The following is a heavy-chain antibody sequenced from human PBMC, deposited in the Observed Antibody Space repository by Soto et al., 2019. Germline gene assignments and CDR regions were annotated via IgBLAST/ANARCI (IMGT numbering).Heavy chain of an antibody. V-gene: IGHV3-15*01. J-gene: IGHJ4*02. Sequence: GGSLRLSCAASGFTFSNAWMSWVRQAPWKGLEWVGRIKSKTDGGTTDYAAPVKGRFTISRDDSKNTLYLQMNSLKTEDTAVYYCTTERMGGYCRSTSCVRPDCWGQGTLVTVSS. CDR1: GFTFSNAW. CDR2: IKSKTDGGTT. CDR3: TTERMGGYCRSTSCVRPDC. D-gene: IGHD2-2*01.